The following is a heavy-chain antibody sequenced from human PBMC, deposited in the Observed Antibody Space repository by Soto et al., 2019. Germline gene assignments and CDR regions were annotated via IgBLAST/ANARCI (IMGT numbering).Heavy chain of an antibody. Sequence: PSETLSLTCVVSGGSISSNSWWSWVRQPPGKGLEWIGEIYHNGSTNYKSSLKSRVIIKLDKSKNQFSLKLSSVAAADTAVYYWAREGGYFDTSGSGFYHYHGVDVWGQGTTVTVSS. CDR2: IYHNGST. CDR3: AREGGYFDTSGSGFYHYHGVDV. J-gene: IGHJ6*02. V-gene: IGHV4-4*02. CDR1: GGSISSNSW. D-gene: IGHD3-22*01.